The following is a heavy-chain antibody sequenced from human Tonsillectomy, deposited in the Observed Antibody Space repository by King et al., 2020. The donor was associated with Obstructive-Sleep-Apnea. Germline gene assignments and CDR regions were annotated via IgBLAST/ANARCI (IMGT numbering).Heavy chain of an antibody. CDR3: ARGIVWGSYRYTRLGFDP. V-gene: IGHV4-34*01. CDR1: GGSFSGYY. Sequence: VQLQQWGAGLLKPSETLSLTCAVYGGSFSGYYWSWIRQPPGKGLEWIGEINHSGSTNYNPSLKSRVTISVDTSKNQFSLKLSSVTAADTAVYYCARGIVWGSYRYTRLGFDPWGQGTLVTVSS. D-gene: IGHD3-16*02. J-gene: IGHJ5*02. CDR2: INHSGST.